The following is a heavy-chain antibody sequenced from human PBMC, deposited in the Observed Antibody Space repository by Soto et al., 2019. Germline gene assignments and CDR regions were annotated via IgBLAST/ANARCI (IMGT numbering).Heavy chain of an antibody. CDR2: IYPGDSDT. Sequence: PGESLKISCKGSGYSFTSYWIGWVRQMPGKGLEWMGIIYPGDSDTRYSPSFQGQVTISADKSISTAYLQWSSLKASDTAMYYCARRFGGVIVRADAFDIWGQGTMVTVSS. CDR3: ARRFGGVIVRADAFDI. D-gene: IGHD3-16*02. V-gene: IGHV5-51*01. CDR1: GYSFTSYW. J-gene: IGHJ3*02.